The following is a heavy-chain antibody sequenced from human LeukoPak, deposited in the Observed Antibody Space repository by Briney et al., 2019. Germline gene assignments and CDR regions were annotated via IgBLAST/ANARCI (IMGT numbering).Heavy chain of an antibody. V-gene: IGHV4-61*01. CDR2: IYDSGST. D-gene: IGHD3-22*01. Sequence: SETLSLTCTVSGGSVSSGSYYWSWIRQPPGKGLERIGYIYDSGSTNYNPSLKSRVTISVDTSKNQFSLKLSSVTAADTAVYYCARDPSGYFNYWGQGTLVTVSS. J-gene: IGHJ4*02. CDR1: GGSVSSGSYY. CDR3: ARDPSGYFNY.